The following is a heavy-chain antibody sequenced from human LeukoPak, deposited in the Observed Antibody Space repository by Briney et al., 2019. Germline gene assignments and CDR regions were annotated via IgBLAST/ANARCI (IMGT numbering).Heavy chain of an antibody. V-gene: IGHV3-48*03. D-gene: IGHD7-27*01. CDR3: ARDWGTYFDY. Sequence: GGSLRLSCAVSGFTFSSYEMNWVRQAPGKGLEWVSYIGSSGSTIYYADSVKGRFTISRDNARNSLYLQMNSLRAEDTAVYYCARDWGTYFDYWGQGTLVTVSS. CDR1: GFTFSSYE. J-gene: IGHJ4*02. CDR2: IGSSGSTI.